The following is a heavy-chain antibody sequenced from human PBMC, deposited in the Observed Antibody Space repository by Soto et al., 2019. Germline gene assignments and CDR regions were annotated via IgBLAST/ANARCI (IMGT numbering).Heavy chain of an antibody. CDR1: GFTFSSYA. CDR3: ARGGLRFLELLAYGMDV. CDR2: ISYDGSNK. Sequence: QVQLVESGGGVVQPGRSLRLSCAASGFTFSSYAMHWVRQAPGKGLEWVAVISYDGSNKYYADSVKGRFTISRDNSKNTLYRQMNSLRAEDTAVYYCARGGLRFLELLAYGMDVWGQGTTVTVSS. V-gene: IGHV3-30-3*01. J-gene: IGHJ6*02. D-gene: IGHD3-3*01.